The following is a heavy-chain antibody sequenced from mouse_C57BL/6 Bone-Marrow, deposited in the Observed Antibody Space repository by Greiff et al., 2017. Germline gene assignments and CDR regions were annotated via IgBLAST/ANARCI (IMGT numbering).Heavy chain of an antibody. V-gene: IGHV1-59*01. Sequence: QVQLKQPGAELVRPGTSVKLSCKASGYTFTSYWMHWVKQRPGPGLEWIGVIDPSDSYTNYNQKFKGKATLTVDTSSRTAYLQLSSLTSEDSAVYYCARGWLQYYFDDWGQGTTLTVSS. CDR1: GYTFTSYW. CDR2: IDPSDSYT. D-gene: IGHD2-2*01. J-gene: IGHJ2*01. CDR3: ARGWLQYYFDD.